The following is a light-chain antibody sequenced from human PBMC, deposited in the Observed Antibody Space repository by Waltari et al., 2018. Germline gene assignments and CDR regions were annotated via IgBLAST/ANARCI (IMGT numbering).Light chain of an antibody. CDR1: SSDVGRYNY. CDR2: DVS. Sequence: QSALTQPRSVSGSPGQSVTIPCTGTSSDVGRYNYVSWYQQHPGKAPKPMIFDVSKRPSGVPHRFSGSKSGNTASLTISGLQAEDEADYFCCSYAGKYTVVFGGGTKLTVL. CDR3: CSYAGKYTVV. J-gene: IGLJ2*01. V-gene: IGLV2-11*01.